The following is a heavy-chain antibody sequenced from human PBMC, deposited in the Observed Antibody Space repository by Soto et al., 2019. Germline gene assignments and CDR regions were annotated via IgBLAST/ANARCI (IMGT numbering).Heavy chain of an antibody. J-gene: IGHJ4*02. CDR1: GFPFTSYA. V-gene: IGHV3-30-3*01. CDR2: ISSDGSTI. Sequence: QVLLVESGGGVVQPGTSRTLSCAASGFPFTSYAMHWVRQTPEKGLQWLTIISSDGSTIHYVDSVKGRFTISRDNSKNTVYLQMNSLRADDTAVYYCARGTGSGSFLIDYGGQGTLVTVSS. D-gene: IGHD3-10*01. CDR3: ARGTGSGSFLIDY.